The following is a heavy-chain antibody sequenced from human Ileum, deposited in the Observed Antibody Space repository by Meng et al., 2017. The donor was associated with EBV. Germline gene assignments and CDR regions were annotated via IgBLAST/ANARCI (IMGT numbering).Heavy chain of an antibody. CDR1: GGSISSSNW. D-gene: IGHD2-15*01. Sequence: VQLQESGPGLVKPSGTLSLTCAVSGGSISSSNWWSWVRQPPGKGLEWIGEIYHSGSTNYNPSLKSRVTISVDKSKNQFSLKLSSVTAADTAVYYCARSDEGYCSGGSCYGGGFDYWGQGTLVTVSS. J-gene: IGHJ4*02. CDR2: IYHSGST. V-gene: IGHV4-4*02. CDR3: ARSDEGYCSGGSCYGGGFDY.